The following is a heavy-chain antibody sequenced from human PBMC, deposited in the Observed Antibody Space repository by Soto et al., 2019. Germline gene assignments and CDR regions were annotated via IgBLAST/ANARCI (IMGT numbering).Heavy chain of an antibody. V-gene: IGHV3-23*01. CDR2: ITDSGGRT. CDR1: EFTFASHA. J-gene: IGHJ5*02. Sequence: GGSLRLSCAASEFTFASHAMNWVRQAPGKGLQWVSTITDSGGRTYYADSVKGRFTISRDNSKNTLSLQMNNLRAEDTAIYYCAKELGRSSRNWFALRARGTLVTVSS. D-gene: IGHD6-6*01. CDR3: AKELGRSSRNWFAL.